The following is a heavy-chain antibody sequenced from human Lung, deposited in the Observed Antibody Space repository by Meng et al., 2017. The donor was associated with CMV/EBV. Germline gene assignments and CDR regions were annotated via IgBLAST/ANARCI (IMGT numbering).Heavy chain of an antibody. Sequence: QVQWREPGPALVRPSQPLSLTCAVSGDSITNHNWWAWVRQPPGNGLEWIGEIPHRGSSAYNPSLKSRVSMSIDKSKNQFSLKLTSVTAADTAVYHCLRRSGGSVWGQGTLVTVSS. CDR3: LRRSGGSV. V-gene: IGHV4-4*02. CDR1: GDSITNHNW. D-gene: IGHD3-10*01. J-gene: IGHJ1*01. CDR2: IPHRGSS.